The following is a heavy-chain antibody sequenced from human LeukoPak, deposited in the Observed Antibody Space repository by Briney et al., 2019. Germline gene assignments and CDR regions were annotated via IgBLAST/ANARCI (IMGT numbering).Heavy chain of an antibody. CDR1: GGSISSRPYS. CDR2: FYYSGST. J-gene: IGHJ3*02. Sequence: PSETLSLTCTVSGGSISSRPYSWGWIRQPPGKGLEWLGSFYYSGSTYYKPSLKSRVTMSVDTSKNQFSLKLSSVTAADTAVYYCARSSVVSGAFDIWGQGTMVTVSS. D-gene: IGHD4-23*01. CDR3: ARSSVVSGAFDI. V-gene: IGHV4-39*01.